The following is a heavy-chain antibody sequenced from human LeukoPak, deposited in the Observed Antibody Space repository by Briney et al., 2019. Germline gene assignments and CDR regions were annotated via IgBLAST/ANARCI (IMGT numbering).Heavy chain of an antibody. J-gene: IGHJ4*02. CDR2: ISGSGGST. CDR3: AKGGYSIGC. Sequence: GESLRLSCAASRFTFSVYAMSWVRQAPGKGLEWVSTISGSGGSTYYADSVKGRFTISRDNSKNTLYLQMNSLRVEDTAVYYCAKGGYSIGCWGQGTLVTVSS. D-gene: IGHD6-13*01. CDR1: RFTFSVYA. V-gene: IGHV3-23*01.